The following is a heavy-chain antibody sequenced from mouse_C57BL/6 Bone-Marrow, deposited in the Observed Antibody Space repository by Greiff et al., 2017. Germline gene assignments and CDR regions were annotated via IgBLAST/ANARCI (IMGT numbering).Heavy chain of an antibody. CDR1: GFTFSSYG. D-gene: IGHD1-1*01. Sequence: EVKLMESGGDLVKPGGSLKLSCAASGFTFSSYGMSWVRQTPDKRLEWVATISSGGSYTYYPDSVKGRFTISRDNAKNTLYLQMSSLKSEDAAMYYCARQDYGTWFAYWGQGTLVTVSA. CDR3: ARQDYGTWFAY. J-gene: IGHJ3*01. CDR2: ISSGGSYT. V-gene: IGHV5-6*01.